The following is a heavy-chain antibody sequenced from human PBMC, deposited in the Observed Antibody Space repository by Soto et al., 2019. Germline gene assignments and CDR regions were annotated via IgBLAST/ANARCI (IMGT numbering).Heavy chain of an antibody. CDR3: ARGRVAVAGTDSYYFDY. CDR1: GDSVSSNSAA. CDR2: TYYRSKWYN. J-gene: IGHJ4*02. D-gene: IGHD6-19*01. Sequence: SQTLSLTCAISGDSVSSNSAAWNWIRQSPSRGLGWLGRTYYRSKWYNDYAVSVKSRITINPDTSKNQFSLQLNSVTPEDTAVYYCARGRVAVAGTDSYYFDYWGQGTLVTVSS. V-gene: IGHV6-1*01.